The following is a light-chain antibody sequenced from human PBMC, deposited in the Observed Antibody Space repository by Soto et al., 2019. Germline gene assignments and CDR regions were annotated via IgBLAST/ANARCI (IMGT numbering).Light chain of an antibody. V-gene: IGKV3-15*01. CDR3: QQYHNWPRT. J-gene: IGKJ1*01. CDR1: QSVSSD. CDR2: AAS. Sequence: EIVMTQSPATQSVSPGERATLSCRASQSVSSDLAWYQQKPGQTPSLLIYAASTRATGIPARFSGSGSGTECTLTISSLQSEDFVVYYCQQYHNWPRTFGQGTKVEI.